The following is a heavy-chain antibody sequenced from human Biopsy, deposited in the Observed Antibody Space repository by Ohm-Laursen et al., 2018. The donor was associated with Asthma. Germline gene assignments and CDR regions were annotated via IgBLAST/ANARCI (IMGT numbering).Heavy chain of an antibody. CDR2: ISFDGSNK. D-gene: IGHD1-26*01. CDR1: GFTFSNYG. CDR3: AKEVFPGWELRRGPDS. Sequence: SLRLSCAASGFTFSNYGMHWVRQAPGKGLDWVAVISFDGSNKNYTDSVKGRFTIARDNSRNTLHLEMNSLRAEDTAVYFCAKEVFPGWELRRGPDSWGQGTLVTVSS. V-gene: IGHV3-30*18. J-gene: IGHJ4*02.